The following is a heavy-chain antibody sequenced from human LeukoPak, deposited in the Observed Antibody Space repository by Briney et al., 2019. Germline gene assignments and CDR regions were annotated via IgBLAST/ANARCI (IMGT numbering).Heavy chain of an antibody. J-gene: IGHJ4*02. Sequence: PGGSPRLSCAASGFTFDDYAMHWVRQAPGKGLGWVSLISWDGGSTYYADSVKGRFTISRDNSKNSLYLQMNSLRAEDTALYYCAKGLRGYSNGFDYWGQGTLVTVSS. V-gene: IGHV3-43D*03. CDR2: ISWDGGST. CDR1: GFTFDDYA. CDR3: AKGLRGYSNGFDY. D-gene: IGHD5-18*01.